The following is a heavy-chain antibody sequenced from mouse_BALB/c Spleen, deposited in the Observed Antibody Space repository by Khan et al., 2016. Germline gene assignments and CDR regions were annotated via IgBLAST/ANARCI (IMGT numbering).Heavy chain of an antibody. V-gene: IGHV14-3*02. CDR3: ARRGPIYYYGSSYGY. CDR1: GFTIKDTY. D-gene: IGHD1-1*01. CDR2: IDPAKGNT. J-gene: IGHJ2*01. Sequence: VQLKQSGAELVKPGASVKLSCTASGFTIKDTYMHWVKQRPEQGLEWIGRIDPAKGNTEYDPKFQGKATITADTSSNTAYLQLSSLTSEDTAVYYCARRGPIYYYGSSYGYWGQGTTLTVSS.